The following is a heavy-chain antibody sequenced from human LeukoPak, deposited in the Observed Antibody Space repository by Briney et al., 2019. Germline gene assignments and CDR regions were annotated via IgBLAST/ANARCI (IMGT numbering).Heavy chain of an antibody. CDR1: GGTFSSYA. Sequence: ASVKVSCKASGGTFSSYAISWVRQAPGQGLEWMGGIIPIFGTANYAQKFQGRVTITADESTSTAYMVLSSLRSEDTAVYYCARASVKRSGYLVVGQYYFDYWGQGTLVTVSS. CDR3: ARASVKRSGYLVVGQYYFDY. D-gene: IGHD3-3*01. J-gene: IGHJ4*02. V-gene: IGHV1-69*13. CDR2: IIPIFGTA.